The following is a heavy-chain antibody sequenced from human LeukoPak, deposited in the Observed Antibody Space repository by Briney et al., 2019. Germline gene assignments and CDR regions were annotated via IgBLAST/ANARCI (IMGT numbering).Heavy chain of an antibody. CDR3: VRGISPGSGWHFDI. V-gene: IGHV4-4*02. D-gene: IGHD6-19*01. CDR1: GVSISNTNW. Sequence: SETLSLTCAVSGVSISNTNWWSWVRQPPGKGLEWVGEIHLSGNTNYNSSLKSRVTISVDKSKMQFSLKLSSVTAADTAVYYCVRGISPGSGWHFDIWGQGTMVTVSS. CDR2: IHLSGNT. J-gene: IGHJ3*02.